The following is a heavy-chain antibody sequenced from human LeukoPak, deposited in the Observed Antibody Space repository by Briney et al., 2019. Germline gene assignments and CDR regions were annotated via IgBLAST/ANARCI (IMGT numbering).Heavy chain of an antibody. J-gene: IGHJ4*02. CDR2: IWYDGSNK. CDR1: GFTFSSYG. V-gene: IGHV3-33*01. CDR3: ARENGYQLLYPNFADY. D-gene: IGHD2-2*02. Sequence: GGSLRLSCAASGFTFSSYGMHWVRQAPGKGLEWVAVIWYDGSNKYYADSVKGRFTISRDNAKNSLYLQMNSLRAEDTAVYYCARENGYQLLYPNFADYWGQGTLVTVSS.